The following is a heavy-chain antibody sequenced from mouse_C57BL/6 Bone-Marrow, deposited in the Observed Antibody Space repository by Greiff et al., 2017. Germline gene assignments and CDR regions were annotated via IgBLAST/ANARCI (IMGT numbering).Heavy chain of an antibody. CDR2: ISYDGSN. CDR3: ANSYYYGSSYDDY. V-gene: IGHV3-6*01. D-gene: IGHD1-1*01. J-gene: IGHJ2*01. CDR1: GYSITSGYY. Sequence: LQESGPGLVKPSQSLSLTCSVTGYSITSGYYWNWIRQFPGNKLEWMGYISYDGSNNYNPSLKNRISITRDTSKNQFFLKLNSVTTEDTATYYCANSYYYGSSYDDYWGQGTTLTVSS.